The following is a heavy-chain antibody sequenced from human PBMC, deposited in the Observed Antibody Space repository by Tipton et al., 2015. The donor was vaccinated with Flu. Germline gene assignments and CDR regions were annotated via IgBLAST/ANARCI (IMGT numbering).Heavy chain of an antibody. J-gene: IGHJ4*02. CDR2: IHHHGNT. V-gene: IGHV3-53*01. Sequence: SLRLSCAISGFDLRANYVSWARQAPGKGLEWISLIHHHGNTYYADSVKGRFTISRDNSKNTLYLQMNSLRAEDTAVFYCVKVASGNWGQGTLVTVSS. CDR1: GFDLRANY. D-gene: IGHD3-10*01. CDR3: VKVASGN.